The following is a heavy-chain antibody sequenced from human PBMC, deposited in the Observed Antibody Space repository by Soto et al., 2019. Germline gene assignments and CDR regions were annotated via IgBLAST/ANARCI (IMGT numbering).Heavy chain of an antibody. V-gene: IGHV3-21*01. J-gene: IGHJ4*02. CDR2: ISISSSSI. CDR3: ASGYYDILTGYTVPFDY. Sequence: GGSLRPSCAASEFTFSSYKMNWVRRAPGKGLEWSSSISISSSSIYYADSVKARFTMSRDNAKNSLYLQMNSLRAEDTAVYYCASGYYDILTGYTVPFDYWGQGTLVTVSS. CDR1: EFTFSSYK. D-gene: IGHD3-9*01.